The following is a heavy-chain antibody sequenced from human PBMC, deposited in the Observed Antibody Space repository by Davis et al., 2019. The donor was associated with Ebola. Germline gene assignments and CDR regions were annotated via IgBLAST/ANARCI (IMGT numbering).Heavy chain of an antibody. J-gene: IGHJ4*02. Sequence: GGSLRLSCAASGLTFSNNGMHWVRQAPGKGLEWVAVISYDGSNKYYADSVKGRFTISRDNSKNTLYLQMNSLRAEDTAVYYCAKDFSQWLVGPPVDYWGQGTLVTVSS. CDR1: GLTFSNNG. D-gene: IGHD6-19*01. CDR3: AKDFSQWLVGPPVDY. V-gene: IGHV3-30*18. CDR2: ISYDGSNK.